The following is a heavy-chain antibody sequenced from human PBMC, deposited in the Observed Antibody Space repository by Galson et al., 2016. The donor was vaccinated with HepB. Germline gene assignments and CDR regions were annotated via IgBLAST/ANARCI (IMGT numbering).Heavy chain of an antibody. CDR1: GYTFNTYN. CDR3: ARELDHSFYFDY. D-gene: IGHD1-14*01. CDR2: IKPSGGNT. Sequence: SVKVSCKASGYTFNTYNMHWVRQAPGQGLERMGIIKPSGGNTIYAQKFQDRITMTRDTSTSMVYMELISLRSEDTAVYYCARELDHSFYFDYWGQGTLPTVSS. V-gene: IGHV1-46*02. J-gene: IGHJ4*02.